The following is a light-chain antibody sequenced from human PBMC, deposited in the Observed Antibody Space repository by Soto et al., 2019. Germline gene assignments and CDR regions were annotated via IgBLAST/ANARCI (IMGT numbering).Light chain of an antibody. J-gene: IGKJ2*01. V-gene: IGKV1-5*01. CDR1: QSISSW. Sequence: DIQMTQSPSTLSASVGDRVTITCRARQSISSWLAWYQQKAGKSPKLLIYDASSLERGVPSRFSGSGSGTEFTLTISSLQPDDFATYYCQQYLSYSTFGQGTKLEIK. CDR2: DAS. CDR3: QQYLSYST.